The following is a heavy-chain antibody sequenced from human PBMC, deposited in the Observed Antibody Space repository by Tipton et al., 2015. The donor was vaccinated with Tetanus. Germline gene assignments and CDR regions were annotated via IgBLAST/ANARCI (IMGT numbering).Heavy chain of an antibody. J-gene: IGHJ4*01. CDR2: IYWDDDK. V-gene: IGHV2-5*02. CDR3: GLYRRHCYDGNCYSRVVDY. D-gene: IGHD3-16*01. CDR1: GFSLNTEGLG. Sequence: LVKPTQTLTLTCTFSGFSLNTEGLGVGWIRQSPGKALEWLAAIYWDDDKYYSPSLRNRLTITKDTSSDQVVLIMTNMDLLDTATYYCGLYRRHCYDGNCYSRVVDYWGQGTLGTVSS.